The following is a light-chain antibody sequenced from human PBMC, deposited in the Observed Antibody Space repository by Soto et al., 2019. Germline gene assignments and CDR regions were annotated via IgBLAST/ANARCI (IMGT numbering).Light chain of an antibody. J-gene: IGLJ1*01. CDR2: YNN. CDR1: DSNIGSNS. CDR3: AAWDASLSACV. V-gene: IGLV1-47*02. Sequence: QSVLTQPPSASGTAGQVVTISCSGGDSNIGSNSVYWYQHLPRMAPKLLIYYNNQRPSGVADRFSGSRSGTSASLAIVGLRSEDEAVYYCAAWDASLSACVFGNGTKVTVL.